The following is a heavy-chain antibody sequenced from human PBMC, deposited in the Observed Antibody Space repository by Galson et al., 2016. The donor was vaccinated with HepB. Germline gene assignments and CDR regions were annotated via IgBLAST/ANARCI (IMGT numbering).Heavy chain of an antibody. CDR2: ISAGSGNT. J-gene: IGHJ6*02. CDR3: ARDLIGNLNV. D-gene: IGHD3-16*02. V-gene: IGHV1-3*01. CDR1: GYSFTSYD. Sequence: SVKVSCKASGYSFTSYDMHWVRQSPGQRPEWMGWISAGSGNTDYSEKFQGRVTFTRDTSERTHYMELSSLTSEDTAVYYCARDLIGNLNVWGQGTTVTVSS.